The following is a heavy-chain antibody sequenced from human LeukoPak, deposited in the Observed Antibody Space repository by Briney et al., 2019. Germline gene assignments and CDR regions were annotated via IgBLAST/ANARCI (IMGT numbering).Heavy chain of an antibody. J-gene: IGHJ3*02. D-gene: IGHD3-9*01. CDR2: FNPTYDIP. CDR3: SKDPRNILTGDYDDFDI. Sequence: ASVKVSCKASGYTFTSYYMHWVRQAPGQGLEWMGIFNPTYDIPIYAQTFEGRVTMTRDMSTSTVYLELSTLTSDDTAVYFCSKDPRNILTGDYDDFDILGQGTKVIVS. V-gene: IGHV1-46*01. CDR1: GYTFTSYY.